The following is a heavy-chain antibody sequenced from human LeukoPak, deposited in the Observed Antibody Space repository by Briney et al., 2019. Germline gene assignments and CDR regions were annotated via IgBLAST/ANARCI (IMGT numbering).Heavy chain of an antibody. CDR1: GSTFSSYS. CDR2: ISSSSSYI. D-gene: IGHD6-19*01. Sequence: GGSLRLSCAASGSTFSSYSMNWVRQAPGKGLEWVSSISSSSSYIYYADSVKGRFTISRDNAKNSLYLQMNSLRAEDTAVYYCARVPCGVAVAGTRKYYFDYWGQGTLVTVSS. V-gene: IGHV3-21*01. J-gene: IGHJ4*02. CDR3: ARVPCGVAVAGTRKYYFDY.